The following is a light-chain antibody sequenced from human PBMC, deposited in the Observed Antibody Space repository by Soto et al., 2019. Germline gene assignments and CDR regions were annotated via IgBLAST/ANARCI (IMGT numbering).Light chain of an antibody. CDR2: DAS. J-gene: IGKJ4*01. Sequence: EIVLTQSPATLSLSPGERATLSCRASQSVSSYLAWYQQKPGQAPRLLIYDASNRATGIPARFSGSGSGTDFALTISSLAPEDVAVYYCQQRSNRPSTFGGGTKVEIK. V-gene: IGKV3-11*01. CDR3: QQRSNRPST. CDR1: QSVSSY.